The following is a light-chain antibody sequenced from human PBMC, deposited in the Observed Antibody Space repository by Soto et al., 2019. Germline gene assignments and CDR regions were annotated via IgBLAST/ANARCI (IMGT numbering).Light chain of an antibody. CDR1: QTVSSN. V-gene: IGKV3-15*01. CDR3: QQYRNWPYT. Sequence: EIVMTQSPATLSVSPGGRASFSCRASQTVSSNLAWHQQKPGQAPRLLIYGASTRATGIPARFSGSGSGTEYTLTISSLQSEDFAVYYCQQYRNWPYTFGQGTKLEIK. J-gene: IGKJ2*01. CDR2: GAS.